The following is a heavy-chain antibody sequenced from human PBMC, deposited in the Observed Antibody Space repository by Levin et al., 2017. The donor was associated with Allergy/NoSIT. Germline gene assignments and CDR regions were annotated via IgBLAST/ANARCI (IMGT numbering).Heavy chain of an antibody. CDR2: ILNTGST. J-gene: IGHJ4*02. D-gene: IGHD2-15*01. Sequence: SETLSLTCTVSGASISNYHWSWIRQPPGKGLEWIGYILNTGSTNYNPSLKSRVTISVDTSKNQFSLKLSSVTAADTAVYYCARDGSDKLPSGCFDYWGQGTPVTVSS. CDR1: GASISNYH. CDR3: ARDGSDKLPSGCFDY. V-gene: IGHV4-59*01.